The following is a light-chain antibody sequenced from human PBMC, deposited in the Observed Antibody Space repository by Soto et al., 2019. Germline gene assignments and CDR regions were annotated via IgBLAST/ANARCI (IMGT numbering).Light chain of an antibody. V-gene: IGKV1-5*01. CDR1: QNIRRW. CDR3: QQYDSYSWT. J-gene: IGKJ1*01. CDR2: DAS. Sequence: DIQMAQSPSTLSASVGDRVAITCRASQNIRRWLAWYLVKPGKAPKLLIYDASTLETGVPSRFSGSGSGTEFTLTISSLQPDDLATYYCQQYDSYSWTFGQGTKVEIK.